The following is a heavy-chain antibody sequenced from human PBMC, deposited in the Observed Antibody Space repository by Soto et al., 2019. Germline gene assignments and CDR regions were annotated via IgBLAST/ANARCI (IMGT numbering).Heavy chain of an antibody. Sequence: EVQLVESGGGLVQPGGSLRLSCAASGFTFSSYWMHWVRQAPGKGLVWVSRINSDGSSTTYADSVKGRFTISRDNAKKTLYLQMNSLRAEDTAVYYCARGGSLSGYFDLWGRGTLVTVSS. D-gene: IGHD2-15*01. CDR3: ARGGSLSGYFDL. J-gene: IGHJ2*01. CDR1: GFTFSSYW. V-gene: IGHV3-74*01. CDR2: INSDGSST.